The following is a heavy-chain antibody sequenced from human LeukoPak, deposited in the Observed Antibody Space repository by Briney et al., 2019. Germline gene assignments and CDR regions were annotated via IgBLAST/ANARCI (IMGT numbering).Heavy chain of an antibody. CDR1: GFTFSSYS. J-gene: IGHJ4*02. CDR3: AREIVTGFWFDY. V-gene: IGHV3-21*01. CDR2: ISSSSSYI. Sequence: PGGSLRLSCAASGFTFSSYSMNWVRQAPGKGLEWVSSISSSSSYIYYADSVKGRFTISRDNAKNSLYLQMNSLRAEDTAVYYCAREIVTGFWFDYWGQGTLVTVSS. D-gene: IGHD2-21*02.